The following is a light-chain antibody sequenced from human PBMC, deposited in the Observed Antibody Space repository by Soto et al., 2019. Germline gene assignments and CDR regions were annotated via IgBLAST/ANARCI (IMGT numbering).Light chain of an antibody. CDR1: QSVSSNY. Sequence: IVLTQSPGTLSLSPGERATLSCRAGQSVSSNYLAWYQQKPGQAPRRLIYDASSRATGIPDRFSGSGSGTDFTLTISRLEPEDFAVYYCHQYGSSPWTFGQGTKVEV. CDR3: HQYGSSPWT. V-gene: IGKV3-20*01. J-gene: IGKJ1*01. CDR2: DAS.